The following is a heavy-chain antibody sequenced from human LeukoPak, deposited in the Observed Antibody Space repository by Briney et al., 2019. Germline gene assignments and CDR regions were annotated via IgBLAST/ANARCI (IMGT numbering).Heavy chain of an antibody. CDR3: AKEGDYYGSGSYRDGFDI. CDR1: GFTFSTHG. CDR2: IRYDGINK. V-gene: IGHV3-30*02. J-gene: IGHJ3*02. Sequence: GGSLRLSCAASGFTFSTHGMHWVRQASGKGLEWVAFIRYDGINKYYADSVKGRFTISRDSFKNTLYLQMNSLRPEDTAVHYCAKEGDYYGSGSYRDGFDIWGQGTRATVSS. D-gene: IGHD3-10*01.